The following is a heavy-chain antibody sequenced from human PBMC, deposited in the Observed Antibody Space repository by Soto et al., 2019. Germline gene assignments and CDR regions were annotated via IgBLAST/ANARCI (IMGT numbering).Heavy chain of an antibody. Sequence: SETLSLTCTVSGGSISSYYWSWIRQPAGKGLEWIGRIYTSGSTNYNPSLKSRVTMSVDTSKNQFSLKLSSVTAADTAVYYCARAPATLHRYCSGGSCYSHYYYGMDVWGQGTTVT. V-gene: IGHV4-4*07. CDR2: IYTSGST. CDR1: GGSISSYY. CDR3: ARAPATLHRYCSGGSCYSHYYYGMDV. D-gene: IGHD2-15*01. J-gene: IGHJ6*02.